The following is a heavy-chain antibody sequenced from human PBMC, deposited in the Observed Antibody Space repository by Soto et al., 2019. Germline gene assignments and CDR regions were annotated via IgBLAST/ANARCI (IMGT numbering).Heavy chain of an antibody. D-gene: IGHD3-10*01. CDR3: ALGVLRALCLDY. J-gene: IGHJ4*02. V-gene: IGHV1-3*01. CDR1: GYSCTSHA. Sequence: GASVKVSCKASGYSCTSHAMHWVRQAPGQRLEWMGWINAGNGNTIYSQKFQGRVTITRDTSASTAYMELSSLRSEDPAVYYCALGVLRALCLDYWGQGTLVTVSS. CDR2: INAGNGNT.